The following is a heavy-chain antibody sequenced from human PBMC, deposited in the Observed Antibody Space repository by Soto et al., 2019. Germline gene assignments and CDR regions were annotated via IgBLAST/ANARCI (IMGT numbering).Heavy chain of an antibody. CDR2: ISPFTGKA. J-gene: IGHJ4*02. CDR1: GYIFASYV. V-gene: IGHV1-18*04. CDR3: ARDPRYYGSGYYYSDS. D-gene: IGHD3-10*01. Sequence: ASVKVSCKASGYIFASYVISWVLQAPGQGLEWVGWISPFTGKADYAQHFQGIVTMTADTSTNTAFMELRSLRSDDTAVYYCARDPRYYGSGYYYSDSWGQGTLVTVSS.